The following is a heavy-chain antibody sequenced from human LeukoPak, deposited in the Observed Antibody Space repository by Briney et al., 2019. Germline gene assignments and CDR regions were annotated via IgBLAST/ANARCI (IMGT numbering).Heavy chain of an antibody. CDR2: INPNSGGT. D-gene: IGHD5-24*01. CDR1: GYTFTGYY. J-gene: IGHJ4*02. Sequence: ASVKVSCKASGYTFTGYYMHWARQTPGQGVEWMGWINPNSGGTNYAQKFQGRVTMTRDTSITTAYMGLSRLSSDDTAVYYCAPTLADGYYFFDSWGLGTLVTVSS. V-gene: IGHV1-2*02. CDR3: APTLADGYYFFDS.